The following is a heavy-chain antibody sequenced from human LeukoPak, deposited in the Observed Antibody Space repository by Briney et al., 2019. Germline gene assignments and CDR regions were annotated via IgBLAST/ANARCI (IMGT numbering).Heavy chain of an antibody. Sequence: ASVKVSCKASGYTFTGYYMHWVRQAPGQRLKWMGWINPNSGGTNYAQKFQGRVTMTRDTSISTAYMELSRLRSDDTAVYYCAFVDFWSASRPEWGQGTLVTVSS. V-gene: IGHV1-2*02. CDR3: AFVDFWSASRPE. D-gene: IGHD3-3*01. J-gene: IGHJ4*02. CDR2: INPNSGGT. CDR1: GYTFTGYY.